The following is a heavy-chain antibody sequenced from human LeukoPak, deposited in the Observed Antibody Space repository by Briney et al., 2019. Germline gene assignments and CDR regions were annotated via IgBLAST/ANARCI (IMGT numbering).Heavy chain of an antibody. Sequence: GESLKISCKGSGYRFTDYWIGWVRQMPGKGLEWMGIIYPGDSDTRYSPSFQGQVTISADKSINTAHLQWSSLKASDTVMYYCARGAAGTIPDYYYFGMDVWGQGTTVTVSS. J-gene: IGHJ6*02. V-gene: IGHV5-51*01. D-gene: IGHD1-7*01. CDR3: ARGAAGTIPDYYYFGMDV. CDR1: GYRFTDYW. CDR2: IYPGDSDT.